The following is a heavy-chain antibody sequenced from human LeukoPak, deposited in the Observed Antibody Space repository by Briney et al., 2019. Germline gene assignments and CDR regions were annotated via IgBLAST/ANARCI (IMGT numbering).Heavy chain of an antibody. CDR1: GFTFSGYW. CDR3: ARKSGSSGYPFDY. J-gene: IGHJ4*02. D-gene: IGHD3-22*01. CDR2: INEGGSER. Sequence: GGSLRLSCVGSGFTFSGYWMNWVRQAPGKGLEWVASINEGGSERHYVGSVKGRFTMSRDDAKNSGYLQMNSLRAEDTAVYYCARKSGSSGYPFDYWGQGTLVTVSS. V-gene: IGHV3-7*03.